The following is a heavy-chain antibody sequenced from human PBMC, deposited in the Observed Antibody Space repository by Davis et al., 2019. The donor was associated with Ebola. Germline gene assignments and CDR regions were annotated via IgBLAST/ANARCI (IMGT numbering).Heavy chain of an antibody. CDR2: VTAYGSNT. CDR1: GFTFSYYW. Sequence: GESLKISCGASGFTFSYYWMHWVRLRPGQGLEWVSTVTAYGSNTFYADSVRGRFTTSRDNSKNTIALQMNSLRAEDTALYYCARAYVGFCSGGSCFRLDPWGQGTLVTVSS. V-gene: IGHV3-23*01. CDR3: ARAYVGFCSGGSCFRLDP. J-gene: IGHJ5*02. D-gene: IGHD2-15*01.